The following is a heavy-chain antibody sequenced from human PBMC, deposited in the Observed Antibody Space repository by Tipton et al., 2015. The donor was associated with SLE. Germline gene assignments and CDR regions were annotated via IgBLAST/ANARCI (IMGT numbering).Heavy chain of an antibody. Sequence: TLSLTCTVSDDSISNYYWSWIRQSPGKGLEWIGYGYYIGSTNYNPSLKSRLTISVDTSKNQFSLRLSSVSAAGTAMYYCARALWVDKDFEVPLAIRLRAFDIWGQGRMVTVSS. CDR3: ARALWVDKDFEVPLAIRLRAFDI. D-gene: IGHD2-2*02. CDR1: DDSISNYY. J-gene: IGHJ3*02. V-gene: IGHV4-59*01. CDR2: GYYIGST.